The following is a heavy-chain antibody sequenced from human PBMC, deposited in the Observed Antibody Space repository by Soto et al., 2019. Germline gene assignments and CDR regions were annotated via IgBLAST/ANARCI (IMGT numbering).Heavy chain of an antibody. CDR3: ARISGSGREAAFDI. V-gene: IGHV3-7*02. CDR2: IQQVGNYK. CDR1: GFTFSGHW. Sequence: EVQLVESGGGLVQPGGSLRLSCAASGFTFSGHWMSWVRQAPGKGLEWVANIQQVGNYKYYVDSVKGRFTVSRDNARNSLFLQMSGLRAEDTAVYYCARISGSGREAAFDIWGPGTMVVVSS. J-gene: IGHJ3*02. D-gene: IGHD3-10*01.